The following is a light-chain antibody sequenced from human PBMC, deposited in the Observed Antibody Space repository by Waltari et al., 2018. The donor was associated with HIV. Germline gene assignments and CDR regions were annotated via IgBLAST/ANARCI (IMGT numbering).Light chain of an antibody. CDR3: LLSYSGARV. Sequence: QAVVTQEPSLTVSPGGTVTPTCGSSTGAVTSGHYPYWFQQKPGQAPRTLIYDTNNKHSWAPARFSGSLLGGKAALTLSGAQPEDEAEYYCLLSYSGARVFGGGTKLTVL. CDR1: TGAVTSGHY. J-gene: IGLJ3*02. CDR2: DTN. V-gene: IGLV7-46*01.